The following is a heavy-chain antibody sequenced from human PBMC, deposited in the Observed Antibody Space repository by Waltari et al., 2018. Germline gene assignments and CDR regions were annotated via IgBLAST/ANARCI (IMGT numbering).Heavy chain of an antibody. CDR3: ARLGGSYFY. CDR1: GFTFSNAW. Sequence: EVQLVQSGGGLVEPGGSLRLSCAASGFTFSNAWMSWVRQAPGKGREWVGLIRGNTDGGTTGYAAPVRGRFTISRDDSENTLYLQMNSLKASDTAMYYCARLGGSYFYWGQGTLVTVSS. J-gene: IGHJ4*02. CDR2: IRGNTDGGTT. V-gene: IGHV3-15*01. D-gene: IGHD1-26*01.